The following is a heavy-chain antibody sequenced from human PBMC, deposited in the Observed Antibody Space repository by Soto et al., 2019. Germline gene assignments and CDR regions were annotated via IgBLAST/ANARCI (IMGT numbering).Heavy chain of an antibody. D-gene: IGHD5-18*01. V-gene: IGHV1-3*01. J-gene: IGHJ4*02. CDR1: GYIFSDYV. Sequence: GASVKVSCKTSGYIFSDYVIHWVRQAPGQRPEWMGYIYGDNTYTKYSEKFQGRVTITSDTSATTGYMELSSLTSEDTAVYYCARDSAILPVTYFDYWGLGTLVTVSS. CDR2: IYGDNTYT. CDR3: ARDSAILPVTYFDY.